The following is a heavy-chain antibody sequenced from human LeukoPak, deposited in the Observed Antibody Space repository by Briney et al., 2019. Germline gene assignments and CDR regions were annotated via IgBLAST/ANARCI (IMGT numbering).Heavy chain of an antibody. D-gene: IGHD5-18*01. Sequence: PGGSLRLSCAASGFTFSSYGMPWVRRAPGKGLEWVAVISYDGSNKYYADSVKGRFTISRDNSKNTLYLQMNSLRAEDTAVYYCAKGAMGFDIWGQGTMVTVSS. CDR2: ISYDGSNK. CDR3: AKGAMGFDI. CDR1: GFTFSSYG. J-gene: IGHJ3*02. V-gene: IGHV3-30*18.